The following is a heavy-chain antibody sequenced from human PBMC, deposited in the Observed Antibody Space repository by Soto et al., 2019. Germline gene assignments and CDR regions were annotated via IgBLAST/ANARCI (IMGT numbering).Heavy chain of an antibody. Sequence: EVQLVESGGGLVKPGGSLRLSCAASGFTFSSYSMNWVRKAPGKGLEWVSSISSSSSYIYYADSVKGRFTISRDNAKNSLYLQMNSLRAEDTAVYYCATQVVVVAATSDYWGQGTLVTVSS. CDR1: GFTFSSYS. CDR2: ISSSSSYI. V-gene: IGHV3-21*01. D-gene: IGHD2-15*01. J-gene: IGHJ4*02. CDR3: ATQVVVVAATSDY.